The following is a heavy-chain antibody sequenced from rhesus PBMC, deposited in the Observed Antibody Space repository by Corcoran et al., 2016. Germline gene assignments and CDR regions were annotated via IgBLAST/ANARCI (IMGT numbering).Heavy chain of an antibody. CDR2: ISGSGGST. Sequence: QLQLQESGPGLVQPSETLSLTCAVSGGSISSSHWWSWIRQPPGQGLEWIGRISGSGGSTSYNPSLKGRVTISTDTSKNQFSLKLISVTAADTAVYYCARGCSSTYCSSSRFDVWGPGVLVTVSS. J-gene: IGHJ5-1*01. CDR1: GGSISSSHW. D-gene: IGHD2-15*01. CDR3: ARGCSSTYCSSSRFDV. V-gene: IGHV4-57*01.